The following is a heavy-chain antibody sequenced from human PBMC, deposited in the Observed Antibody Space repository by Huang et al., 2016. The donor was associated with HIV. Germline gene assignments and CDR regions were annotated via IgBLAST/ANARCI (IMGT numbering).Heavy chain of an antibody. CDR2: IYDGGNT. J-gene: IGHJ4*02. D-gene: IGHD1-20*01. CDR3: AGSYNWNSVDY. V-gene: IGHV4-39*02. CDR1: GGSISSRSYR. Sequence: QLQLQGSGPRLVKPSETLSLTCTVSGGSISSRSYRWGWIRQSPGKRLEWVGSIYDGGNTHHNPSLKSRLTMSVDTSKNHFSLRLTSVTAADTAVYYCAGSYNWNSVDYWGQGTLVTVSS.